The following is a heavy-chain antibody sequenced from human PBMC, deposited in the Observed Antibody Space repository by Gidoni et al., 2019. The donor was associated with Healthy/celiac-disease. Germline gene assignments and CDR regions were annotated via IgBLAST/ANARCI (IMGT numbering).Heavy chain of an antibody. CDR1: GFPFSSYG. J-gene: IGHJ4*02. CDR2: IWYDGSNK. V-gene: IGHV3-33*08. Sequence: QVQLVESGGGVVQPGRSLRLSCAASGFPFSSYGMHWVRQAPGKGLEWVAVIWYDGSNKYYADSVKGRFTISRDNSKNTLYLQMNSLRAEDTAVYYCARNTRGNGDFDYWGQGTLVTVSS. CDR3: ARNTRGNGDFDY. D-gene: IGHD3-10*01.